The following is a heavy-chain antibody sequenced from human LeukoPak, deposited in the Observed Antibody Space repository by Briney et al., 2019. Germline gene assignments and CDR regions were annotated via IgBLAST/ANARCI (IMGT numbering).Heavy chain of an antibody. J-gene: IGHJ3*02. CDR2: ISAYNGNT. D-gene: IGHD3-16*01. Sequence: ASVKVSCKASGYTFTGYYMHWVRQAPGQGLEWMGWISAYNGNTNYAQKLQGRVTMTTDTSTSTAYMELRSLRSDDTAVYYCALIGEDDAFDIWGQGTMVIVSS. V-gene: IGHV1-18*04. CDR3: ALIGEDDAFDI. CDR1: GYTFTGYY.